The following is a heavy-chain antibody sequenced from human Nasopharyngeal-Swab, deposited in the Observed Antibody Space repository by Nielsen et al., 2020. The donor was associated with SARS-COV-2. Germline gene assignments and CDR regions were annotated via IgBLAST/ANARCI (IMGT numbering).Heavy chain of an antibody. CDR3: ARAPGFSIFGVVITSDAFDI. V-gene: IGHV4-31*03. Sequence: SETLSLTCTVSGGSISSGGYYWSWIRQHPGQGLEWLGYIYYSGSTYYNPSLKSRVTISVDTSKNQFSLKLSSVTAADTAVYYCARAPGFSIFGVVITSDAFDIWGQGTMVTVSS. D-gene: IGHD3-3*01. CDR1: GGSISSGGYY. CDR2: IYYSGST. J-gene: IGHJ3*02.